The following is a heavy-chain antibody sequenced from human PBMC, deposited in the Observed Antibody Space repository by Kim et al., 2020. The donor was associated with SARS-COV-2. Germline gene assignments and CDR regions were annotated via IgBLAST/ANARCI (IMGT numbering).Heavy chain of an antibody. D-gene: IGHD3-16*01. CDR3: ARDVDYDYVWGSLHTPGVSDP. CDR2: INTNTGNP. Sequence: ASVKVSCKASGYTFTSYAMNWVRQAPGQGLEWMGWINTNTGNPTYAQGFTGRFVFSLDTSVSTAYLQISSLKAEDTAVYYCARDVDYDYVWGSLHTPGVSDPWGQGTLVTVSS. CDR1: GYTFTSYA. V-gene: IGHV7-4-1*02. J-gene: IGHJ5*02.